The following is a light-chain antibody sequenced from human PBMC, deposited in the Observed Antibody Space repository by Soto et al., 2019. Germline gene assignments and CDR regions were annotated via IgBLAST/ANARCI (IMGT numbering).Light chain of an antibody. V-gene: IGLV2-14*01. CDR2: EVS. Sequence: QSVLTQPASVSGSPGQSITISCTGTSSDVGGYNYVSWYQQFPGKAPKLMIYEVSNRPSGVSNRFSASKSGNTASLTISGLQAEDEADYYCSSYTSRSLYVFGTGTKVTVL. CDR3: SSYTSRSLYV. CDR1: SSDVGGYNY. J-gene: IGLJ1*01.